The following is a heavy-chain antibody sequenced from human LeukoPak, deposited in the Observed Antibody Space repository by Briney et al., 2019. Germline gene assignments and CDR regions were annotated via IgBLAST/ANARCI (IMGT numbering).Heavy chain of an antibody. V-gene: IGHV1-2*02. CDR2: INPNSGGT. CDR3: ARVSGYSSSSGGVDY. J-gene: IGHJ4*02. CDR1: GYTFTGYY. Sequence: ASVKVSCKASGYTFTGYYMHWVRQAPGQGLEWMGWINPNSGGTNYAQKFQGRVTMTRDTSISTAYMELSRLRSDDTAVYYCARVSGYSSSSGGVDYWGQGTLVTVSS. D-gene: IGHD6-6*01.